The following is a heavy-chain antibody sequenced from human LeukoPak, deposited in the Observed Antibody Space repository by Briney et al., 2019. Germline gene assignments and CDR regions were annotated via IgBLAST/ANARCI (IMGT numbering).Heavy chain of an antibody. D-gene: IGHD6-6*01. CDR1: GFTFSVYY. J-gene: IGHJ4*02. CDR3: ARESVKYSTAWGY. V-gene: IGHV3-11*01. Sequence: GGSLRLSCAASGFTFSVYYMPWTRQAPGKGLEGVSYISSSGSALYYADSVRGRFTISRDNAKTSLYLQMNSLRVEDTAVYYGARESVKYSTAWGYWGQGTLVTVSS. CDR2: ISSSGSAL.